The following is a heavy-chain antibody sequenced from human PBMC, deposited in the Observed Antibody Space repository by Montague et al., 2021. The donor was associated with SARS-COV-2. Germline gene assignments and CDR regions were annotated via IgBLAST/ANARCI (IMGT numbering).Heavy chain of an antibody. D-gene: IGHD3-10*01. J-gene: IGHJ4*02. CDR2: ISSNGTSI. CDR1: GFTFSDYY. V-gene: IGHV3-11*01. Sequence: SLILSCAASGFTFSDYYMSWIRQAPVKGLEWISYISSNGTSISYXDSVKGRVTISRDNAKKFLYLQMNSLRVDDTAVYYCASPPGIRGREYWGQGILVTVSS. CDR3: ASPPGIRGREY.